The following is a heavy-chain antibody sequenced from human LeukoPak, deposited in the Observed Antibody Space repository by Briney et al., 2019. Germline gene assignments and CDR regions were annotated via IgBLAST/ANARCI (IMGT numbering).Heavy chain of an antibody. CDR2: MNPNSGNT. J-gene: IGHJ3*02. V-gene: IGHV1-8*03. CDR3: ARGPYYDFWSGYSSYAFDI. Sequence: GASVKVSCKASGYTFTSYDINWVRQATGQGLEWMGWMNPNSGNTGYAQKFQGRVTITRNTSISTAYMELSSLRSEDTAVYYCARGPYYDFWSGYSSYAFDIWGQGTMVTVSS. CDR1: GYTFTSYD. D-gene: IGHD3-3*01.